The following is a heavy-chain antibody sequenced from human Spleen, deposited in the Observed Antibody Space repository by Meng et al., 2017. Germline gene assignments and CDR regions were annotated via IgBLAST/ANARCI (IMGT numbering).Heavy chain of an antibody. D-gene: IGHD2-8*01. CDR3: CTQQHYNWFDP. CDR2: IYYSGSA. Sequence: FQHLQGGDGLLNRSDTISLTCAFYGGSCSGYYWSWFRQPPGKGLEYVGSIYYSGSAFYNPSLKSRVTISIDTSKNQFSLKLTSVTAADTAVYYCCTQQHYNWFDPWGQGTLVTVSS. V-gene: IGHV4-34*03. CDR1: GGSCSGYY. J-gene: IGHJ5*02.